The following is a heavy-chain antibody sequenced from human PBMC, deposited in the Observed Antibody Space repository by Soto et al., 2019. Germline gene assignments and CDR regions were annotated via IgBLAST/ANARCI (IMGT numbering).Heavy chain of an antibody. CDR1: GGTFSSYA. CDR2: IIPIFGTA. J-gene: IGHJ5*02. D-gene: IGHD2-15*01. CDR3: ARLRQYYNWLDP. Sequence: GASVKVSCKASGGTFSSYAISWVRQAPGQGLEWMGGIIPIFGTANYAQKFQGRVTITADESTSTAYMELSSLRSEDTAVYYCARLRQYYNWLDPWGQGTLVTVSS. V-gene: IGHV1-69*13.